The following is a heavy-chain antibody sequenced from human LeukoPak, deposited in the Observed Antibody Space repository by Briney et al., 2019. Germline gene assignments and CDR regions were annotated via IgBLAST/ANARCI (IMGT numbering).Heavy chain of an antibody. V-gene: IGHV3-43*01. D-gene: IGHD5-18*01. CDR1: GFNFDRYT. CDR3: AKELDTMFFDY. J-gene: IGHJ4*02. Sequence: GGSLRLSCATSGFNFDRYTIHWVRQAPGKGLEWVSLAGSAGGTTYYSDSVRGRFTISRDSGKNSVYLRMNSLTTDDTAFYFCAKELDTMFFDYWGQGALVTVSS. CDR2: AGSAGGTT.